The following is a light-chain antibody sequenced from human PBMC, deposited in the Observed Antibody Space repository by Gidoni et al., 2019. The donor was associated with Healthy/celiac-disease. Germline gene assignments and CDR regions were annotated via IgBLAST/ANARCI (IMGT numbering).Light chain of an antibody. Sequence: EIVMTQSPATLSVSPGERATLSCRASQSVSSNVAWYQQKPGQAPRLLIYGASTRATGIPDRFSGSGSGKEFTLTISSLQSEDFAVYYCQQYNNWPPWTFGQGTKVEIK. V-gene: IGKV3-15*01. J-gene: IGKJ1*01. CDR1: QSVSSN. CDR3: QQYNNWPPWT. CDR2: GAS.